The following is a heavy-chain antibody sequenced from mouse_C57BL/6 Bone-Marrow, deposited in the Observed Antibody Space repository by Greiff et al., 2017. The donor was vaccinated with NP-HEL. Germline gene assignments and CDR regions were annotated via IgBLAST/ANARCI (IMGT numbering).Heavy chain of an antibody. CDR2: INPSSGYT. Sequence: VQLQQSGAELAKPGASVKLSCKASGYTFTSYWLHWVKQRPGQGLEWIGYINPSSGYTKSNQKFKDKATLTADKSSSTAYMQLSSLTYEDSAVYYCAIGGTTVVATDYFDYWGQGTTLTVSS. D-gene: IGHD1-1*01. J-gene: IGHJ2*01. CDR3: AIGGTTVVATDYFDY. V-gene: IGHV1-7*01. CDR1: GYTFTSYW.